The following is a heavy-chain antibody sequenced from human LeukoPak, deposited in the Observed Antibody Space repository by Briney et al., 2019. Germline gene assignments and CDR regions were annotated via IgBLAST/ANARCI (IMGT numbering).Heavy chain of an antibody. CDR2: IYYSGST. D-gene: IGHD6-13*01. CDR1: GGSISSSSYY. CDR3: ARDLYSSSWRHFDY. J-gene: IGHJ4*02. Sequence: SETLSLTCTVSGGSISSSSYYWGWIRQPPGKGLEWIGSIYYSGSTYYNPSLKSRVTISVDTSKNQFSLKLSSVTAADTAVYYCARDLYSSSWRHFDYWGQGTLVTVSS. V-gene: IGHV4-39*07.